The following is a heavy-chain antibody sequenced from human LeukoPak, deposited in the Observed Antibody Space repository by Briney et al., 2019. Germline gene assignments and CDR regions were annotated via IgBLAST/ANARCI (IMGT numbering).Heavy chain of an antibody. V-gene: IGHV3-7*03. D-gene: IGHD3-3*01. CDR2: IKKTGSET. CDR1: GFTFSHFW. J-gene: IGHJ4*02. CDR3: ARDQYDTWSRRGNFDS. Sequence: GGSLRLSCAASGFTFSHFWMSWVRQAPGKGLEWVAYIKKTGSETYYVDSVKGRFTITRDNTRNSLFLQMNSLRVEDTAVFYCARDQYDTWSRRGNFDSWGQGTLVIVSS.